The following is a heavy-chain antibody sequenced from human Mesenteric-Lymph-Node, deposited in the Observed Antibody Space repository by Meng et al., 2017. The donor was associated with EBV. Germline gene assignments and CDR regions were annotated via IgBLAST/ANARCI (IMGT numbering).Heavy chain of an antibody. J-gene: IGHJ4*02. CDR2: TGTS. Sequence: SCPGRGKPSETLSLPCTISGGAISSDNWAWIRQPPGKGLEWIGDTGTSYYNPSLKNRVTISVDTSNQFSLKLSSVSAADTAVYYCARRLHYYGSLGSWGQGTLVTVSS. CDR3: ARRLHYYGSLGS. D-gene: IGHD3-10*01. CDR1: GGAISSDN. V-gene: IGHV4-39*01.